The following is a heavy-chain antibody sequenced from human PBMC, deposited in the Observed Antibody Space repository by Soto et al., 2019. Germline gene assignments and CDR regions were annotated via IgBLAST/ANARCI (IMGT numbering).Heavy chain of an antibody. CDR1: GFTFSSYA. J-gene: IGHJ5*02. V-gene: IGHV3-23*01. Sequence: PGGSLRLSCAASGFTFSSYAMSWVRQAPGKGLEWVSAISGSGGSTYYADSVKGRFTIYRDNSKNTLYLQMNSLRAEDTAVYYCRANYYDFWSGYASYGNWFDPWGQGTLVTVSS. CDR2: ISGSGGST. D-gene: IGHD3-3*01. CDR3: RANYYDFWSGYASYGNWFDP.